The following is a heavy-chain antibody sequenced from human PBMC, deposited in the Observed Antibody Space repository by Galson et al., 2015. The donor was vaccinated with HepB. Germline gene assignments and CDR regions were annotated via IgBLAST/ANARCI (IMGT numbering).Heavy chain of an antibody. CDR2: IVVGSGNT. D-gene: IGHD3-10*01. V-gene: IGHV1-58*01. J-gene: IGHJ3*02. CDR1: GFTFTSSA. Sequence: SVKVSCKASGFTFTSSAVQWVRQARGQRLEWIGWIVVGSGNTNYAQKFQERVTITRDMSTSTAYMELSSLRSEDTAVYYCAAGPGRGDAFDIWGQGTMVTVSS. CDR3: AAGPGRGDAFDI.